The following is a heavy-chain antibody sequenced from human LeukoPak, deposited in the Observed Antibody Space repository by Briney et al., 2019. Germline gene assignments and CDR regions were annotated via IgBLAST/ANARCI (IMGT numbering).Heavy chain of an antibody. CDR2: ISYDGSNK. CDR3: AREYSSSWSYNTFDY. D-gene: IGHD6-13*01. J-gene: IGHJ4*02. CDR1: GFTFSSYA. Sequence: GGSLRLSCAASGFTFSSYAMHWVRQAPGKWLEWVAVISYDGSNKYYADSVKGRFTISRDNSKNTLYLQMNSLRAEDTAVYYCAREYSSSWSYNTFDYWGQGTLVTVSS. V-gene: IGHV3-30*04.